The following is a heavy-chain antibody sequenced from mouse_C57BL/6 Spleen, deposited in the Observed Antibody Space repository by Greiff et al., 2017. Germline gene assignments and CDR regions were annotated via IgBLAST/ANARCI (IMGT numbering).Heavy chain of an antibody. CDR1: GFSLTSYG. D-gene: IGHD1-1*01. J-gene: IGHJ1*03. V-gene: IGHV2-5*01. CDR3: AKGGTTVVAPRYFDV. CDR2: IWRGGST. Sequence: QVQLKESGPGLVQPSQSLSITCTVSGFSLTSYGVHWVRQSPGKGLEWLGVIWRGGSTDYNAAFMSRLSITKDNSKSQVFFKMNSLQADDTAIYYCAKGGTTVVAPRYFDVWGTGTTVTVSS.